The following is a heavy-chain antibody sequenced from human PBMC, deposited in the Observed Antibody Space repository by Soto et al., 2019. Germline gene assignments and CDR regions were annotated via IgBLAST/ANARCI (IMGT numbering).Heavy chain of an antibody. CDR3: ARVTLGATAVFDY. V-gene: IGHV3-30-3*01. Sequence: PGGSLRLSCAASGFTFSSYAMHWVRQAPGKGLEWVAVISYDGSNKYYADSVKGRFTISRDNSKNTLYLQMNSLRSEETAVYYCARVTLGATAVFDYWGQGTLRTVSS. J-gene: IGHJ4*02. CDR2: ISYDGSNK. D-gene: IGHD1-26*01. CDR1: GFTFSSYA.